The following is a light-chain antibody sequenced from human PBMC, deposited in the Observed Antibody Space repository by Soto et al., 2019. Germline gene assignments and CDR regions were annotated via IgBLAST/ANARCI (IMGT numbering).Light chain of an antibody. V-gene: IGLV2-11*01. J-gene: IGLJ1*01. CDR1: SSDVGGYNY. CDR2: DVS. CDR3: CSYAGSYTYV. Sequence: QSALTQPCSVSGSPGRSVTISCTGTSSDVGGYNYVSWYQQHPGKAPKLMIYDVSKRPSGVPDRFSGSKSGNTASLTISGLQAEDEADYYCCSYAGSYTYVFGTGTKVTVL.